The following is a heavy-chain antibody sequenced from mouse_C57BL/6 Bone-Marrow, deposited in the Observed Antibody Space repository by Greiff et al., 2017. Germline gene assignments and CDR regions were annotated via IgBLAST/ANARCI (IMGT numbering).Heavy chain of an antibody. D-gene: IGHD2-1*01. V-gene: IGHV1-66*01. CDR2: IYPGSGNT. J-gene: IGHJ1*03. Sequence: VQLVESGPELVKPGASVKISCKASGYSFTSYYIHWVKQRPGQGLEWIGWIYPGSGNTKYNEKFKGKATLTADTSSSTAYMQLSSLTSEDSAVYYCASYGNYVDFDVWGTGTTVTVSS. CDR1: GYSFTSYY. CDR3: ASYGNYVDFDV.